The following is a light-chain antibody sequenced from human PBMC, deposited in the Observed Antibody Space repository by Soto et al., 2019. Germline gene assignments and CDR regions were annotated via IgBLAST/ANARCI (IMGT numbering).Light chain of an antibody. CDR2: GAS. CDR3: QQYGSSPRIT. Sequence: EIVLTQSPGTLSLSPVERATLSFMASQSVSSSYLAWYQQKPGQAPRLLIYGASSRATGIPGRFSGSGSGTDFTLTISRLEPEDFAVFYCQQYGSSPRITFGQGTRLEIK. V-gene: IGKV3-20*01. CDR1: QSVSSSY. J-gene: IGKJ5*01.